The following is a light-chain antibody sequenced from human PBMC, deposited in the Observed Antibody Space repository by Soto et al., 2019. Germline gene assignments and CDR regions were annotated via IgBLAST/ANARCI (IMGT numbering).Light chain of an antibody. CDR3: SSYAGRDNLEI. CDR1: SSDVGGYNY. J-gene: IGLJ2*01. Sequence: QSALTQPPSASGSPGQSVTISCTGTSSDVGGYNYVSWYQQHPGKAPKLMIYEVSERPSGIPDRFSASKSGNTASLTVSGLQAEDEADYYCSSYAGRDNLEIFGAGTKLTVL. V-gene: IGLV2-8*01. CDR2: EVS.